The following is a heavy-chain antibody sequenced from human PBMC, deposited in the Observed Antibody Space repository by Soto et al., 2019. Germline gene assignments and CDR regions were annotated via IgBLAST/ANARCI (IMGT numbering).Heavy chain of an antibody. Sequence: QVQLVESGGGVVQPGRSLRLSCAASGFTFSSYGMHWVRQAPGKGLEWVAGISYDGSNKYYADSVKGRFTISRDNSKNTLYLQMNSLRAEDTAVYYCAALGGHWLDWYFDLWGRGTLVTVSS. D-gene: IGHD6-19*01. CDR1: GFTFSSYG. CDR3: AALGGHWLDWYFDL. J-gene: IGHJ2*01. V-gene: IGHV3-30*03. CDR2: ISYDGSNK.